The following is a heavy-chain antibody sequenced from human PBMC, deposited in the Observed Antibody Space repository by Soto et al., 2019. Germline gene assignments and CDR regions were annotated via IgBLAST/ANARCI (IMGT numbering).Heavy chain of an antibody. V-gene: IGHV1-18*01. CDR2: ISAYNGNT. J-gene: IGHJ5*02. Sequence: ASVKVSCKASGYTFTSYGISWVRQAPGQGLEWMGWISAYNGNTNYAQKLQGRVTMTTDTSTSTAYMELRSLRSDDTAVYYCARDKGLLRYFEQNSWFDPWGQGTLVTVSS. D-gene: IGHD3-9*01. CDR1: GYTFTSYG. CDR3: ARDKGLLRYFEQNSWFDP.